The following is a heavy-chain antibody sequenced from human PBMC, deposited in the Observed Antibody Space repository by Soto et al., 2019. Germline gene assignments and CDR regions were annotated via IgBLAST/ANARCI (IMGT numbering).Heavy chain of an antibody. CDR1: GYSISSGYY. CDR3: ARDDGANADNGNCFDP. CDR2: IYHSGST. V-gene: IGHV4-38-2*02. D-gene: IGHD2-8*01. Sequence: SETLSLTCAVSGYSISSGYYWGWIRQPPGKGLEWIGSIYHSGSTYYNPSLKSRVTISVDTSKNQFSLKLSSVTAADTAVYYCARDDGANADNGNCFDPWGQGTLVTVSS. J-gene: IGHJ5*02.